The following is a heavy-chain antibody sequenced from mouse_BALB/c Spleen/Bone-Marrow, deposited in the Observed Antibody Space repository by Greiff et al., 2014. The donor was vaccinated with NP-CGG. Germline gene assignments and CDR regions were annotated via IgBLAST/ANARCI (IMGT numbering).Heavy chain of an antibody. CDR2: ITPSNGDT. CDR3: SREGAY. J-gene: IGHJ3*01. V-gene: IGHV1S81*02. Sequence: QVQLQQSGAELVKPGASVKLSCKASGYTFTSYYMYLVKQRPGQGLEWIGEITPSNGDTNFNEKFKSKATLTVDKSSSTAYMQLSSLTSEDSAVYYCSREGAYWGQGTLVTVSA. CDR1: GYTFTSYY.